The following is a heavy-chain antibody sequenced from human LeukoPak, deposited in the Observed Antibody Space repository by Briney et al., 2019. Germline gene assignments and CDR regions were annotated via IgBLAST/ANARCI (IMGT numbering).Heavy chain of an antibody. CDR1: GFTFSNYA. J-gene: IGHJ4*02. D-gene: IGHD3-10*01. CDR2: ISSNGGST. CDR3: ARRQAGFGGGASDY. Sequence: GGSLRLSCATSGFTFSNYAMHWVRQAPGKGLEYVSAISSNGGSTFYANSVKGRFTISRDNSKNTLYLQMGSLRAEDMAVYYCARRQAGFGGGASDYWGQGTLVTVSS. V-gene: IGHV3-64*01.